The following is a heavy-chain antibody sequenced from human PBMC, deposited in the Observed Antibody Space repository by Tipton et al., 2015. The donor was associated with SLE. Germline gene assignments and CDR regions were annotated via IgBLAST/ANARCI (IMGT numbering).Heavy chain of an antibody. CDR1: GFTVSSNY. Sequence: GSLRLSCAASGFTVSSNYMSWIRQAPGMGLQWLGYSSSGGTSLSFPDSVKGRFTISRDDARTSLYLQMSSLTAEDTAVYYCASPQESSSSSIHYWGRGTLVTVSS. CDR3: ASPQESSSSSIHY. V-gene: IGHV3-11*04. CDR2: SSSGGTSL. D-gene: IGHD6-6*01. J-gene: IGHJ2*01.